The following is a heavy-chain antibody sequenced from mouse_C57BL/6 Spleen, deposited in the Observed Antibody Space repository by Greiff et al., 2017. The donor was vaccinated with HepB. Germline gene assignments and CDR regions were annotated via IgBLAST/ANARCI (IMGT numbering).Heavy chain of an antibody. CDR2: IYPGSGST. CDR3: ARSPGTKAMDY. J-gene: IGHJ4*01. CDR1: GYAFTSYW. D-gene: IGHD4-1*01. Sequence: QVQLQQPGAELVKPGASVKMSCKASGYAFTSYWITWVKQRPGQGLEWIGDIYPGSGSTNYNEKFKSKATLTVDTSSSTAYMQLSSLTSEDSAVYYCARSPGTKAMDYWGQGTSVTVSS. V-gene: IGHV1-55*01.